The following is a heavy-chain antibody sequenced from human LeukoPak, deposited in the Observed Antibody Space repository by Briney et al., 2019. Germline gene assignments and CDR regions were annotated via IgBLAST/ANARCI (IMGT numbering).Heavy chain of an antibody. D-gene: IGHD3-16*01. CDR3: ARGGYDYVWGRAFDY. CDR2: VYYSGST. J-gene: IGHJ4*02. CDR1: GGSISSYF. V-gene: IGHV4-59*01. Sequence: SETLSLTCTVSGGSISSYFWSWIRQPPGKGLEWIGYVYYSGSTNYNPSLNSRVTTSVDTSKNQFSLKLSSVTAADTAVYYYARGGYDYVWGRAFDYWGQGMVVTVFS.